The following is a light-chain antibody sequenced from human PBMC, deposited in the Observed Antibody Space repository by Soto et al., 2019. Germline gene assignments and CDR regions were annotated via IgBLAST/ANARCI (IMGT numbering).Light chain of an antibody. Sequence: LTQSPSFLSASVGDRVTITCRASQDIRSYLAWYQQKPGQAPRLLVYGASSRATGIPDRFSGSGSGTDFTLTISRLEPEDFAVYYCQQYGSSRTFGQGTKVDI. CDR2: GAS. J-gene: IGKJ1*01. CDR3: QQYGSSRT. V-gene: IGKV3-20*01. CDR1: QDIRSY.